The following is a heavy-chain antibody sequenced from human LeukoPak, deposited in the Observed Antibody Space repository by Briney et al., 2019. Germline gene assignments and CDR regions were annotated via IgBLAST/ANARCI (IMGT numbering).Heavy chain of an antibody. V-gene: IGHV3-15*01. Sequence: GGSLRLSCAASGFTFSNAWMSWVRQAPGKGLEWVGRIKSKTDGGTTDYAAPVKGRFTISRDDSKNTLYLQMNSLKTEDTAVYYCTVSTVTIYYYYGMDVWGQGTTVTVSS. J-gene: IGHJ6*02. D-gene: IGHD4-17*01. CDR1: GFTFSNAW. CDR3: TVSTVTIYYYYGMDV. CDR2: IKSKTDGGTT.